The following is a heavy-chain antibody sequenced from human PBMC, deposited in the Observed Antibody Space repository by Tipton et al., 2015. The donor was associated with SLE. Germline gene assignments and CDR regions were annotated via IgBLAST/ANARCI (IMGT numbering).Heavy chain of an antibody. CDR1: VFTFSTYA. Sequence: SLRLSCAASVFTFSTYAMSWVRQAPGKGLEWVSGISGRGDTTYYADSVRGRFTISRDNSKDTMSLQISSLRADDTAVYYCAKDADTWPGDWFDPWGQGTQVTVSS. V-gene: IGHV3-23*01. J-gene: IGHJ5*02. CDR3: AKDADTWPGDWFDP. CDR2: ISGRGDTT.